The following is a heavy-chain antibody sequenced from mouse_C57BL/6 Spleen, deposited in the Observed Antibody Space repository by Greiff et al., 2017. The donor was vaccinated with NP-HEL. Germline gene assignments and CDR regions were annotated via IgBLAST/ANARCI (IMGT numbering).Heavy chain of an antibody. CDR2: ISSGSSTI. CDR3: ARPYYGSSYGAMDY. V-gene: IGHV5-17*01. J-gene: IGHJ4*01. Sequence: EVNVVESGGGLVKPGGSLKLSCAASGFTFSDYGMHWVRQAPEKGLEWVAYISSGSSTIYYADTVKGRFTISRDNAKNTLFLQMTSLRSEDTAMYYCARPYYGSSYGAMDYWGQGTSVTVSS. CDR1: GFTFSDYG. D-gene: IGHD1-1*01.